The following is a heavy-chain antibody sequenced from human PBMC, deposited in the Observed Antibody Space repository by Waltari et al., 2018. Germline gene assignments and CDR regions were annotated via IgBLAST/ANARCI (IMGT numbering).Heavy chain of an antibody. CDR1: GGTFSSYA. V-gene: IGHV1-69*01. CDR3: ARERQQQLVQIYYYYGMDV. Sequence: QVQLVQSGAEVKKPGSSVKVSCKASGGTFSSYAISWVRQAPGQGLEWMGGIIPIFGTANDAQKFQGRVTITADESTSTAYMELSSLRSEDTAVYYCARERQQQLVQIYYYYGMDVWGQGTTVIVSS. D-gene: IGHD6-13*01. J-gene: IGHJ6*02. CDR2: IIPIFGTA.